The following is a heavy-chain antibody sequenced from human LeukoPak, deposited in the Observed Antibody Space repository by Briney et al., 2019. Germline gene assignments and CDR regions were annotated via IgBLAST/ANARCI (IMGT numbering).Heavy chain of an antibody. V-gene: IGHV1-24*01. CDR2: LDPEDGEM. CDR1: GYTPTELS. CDR3: ATGRTKWDLLNY. J-gene: IGHJ4*02. D-gene: IGHD1-26*01. Sequence: ASVKVSCKVSGYTPTELSLHWVRQAPGKGLEWMGGLDPEDGEMIYSQKFQGRVTMTEDTSTDIAYMEMSSLRSEDTAVYYCATGRTKWDLLNYWGQGTLVTVSS.